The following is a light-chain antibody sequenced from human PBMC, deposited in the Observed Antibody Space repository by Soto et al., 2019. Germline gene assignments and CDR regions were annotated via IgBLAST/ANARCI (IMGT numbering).Light chain of an antibody. CDR3: CSDARSTTYDV. J-gene: IGLJ1*01. CDR1: SSDVGTY. V-gene: IGLV2-23*01. CDR2: EGI. Sequence: QSVLTQPASVSGSPGQSITISCTGTSSDVGTYVSWYQQRPGKAPKLMIYEGIKRPSGVSNRFSGSKSGNTASLTISGLQAEDEADYYCCSDARSTTYDVFGTGTKLTVL.